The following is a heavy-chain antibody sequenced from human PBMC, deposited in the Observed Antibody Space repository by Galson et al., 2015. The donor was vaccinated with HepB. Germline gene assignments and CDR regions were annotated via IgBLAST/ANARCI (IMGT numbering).Heavy chain of an antibody. D-gene: IGHD3-9*01. CDR1: GHSFTSYW. CDR2: IHPGDSDT. V-gene: IGHV5-51*01. J-gene: IGHJ4*02. Sequence: QSGAEVKKPGESLKISCKGSGHSFTSYWIAWVRQMPGKGPEWMGIIHPGDSDTRYSPSFQGQVSISVDKSISTAHLQWSSLKASDTAMYYCARQSNNSYFDWGQGTLVTVSS. CDR3: ARQSNNSYFD.